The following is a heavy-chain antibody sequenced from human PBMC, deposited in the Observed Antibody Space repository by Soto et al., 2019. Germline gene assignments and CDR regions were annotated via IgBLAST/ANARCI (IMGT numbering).Heavy chain of an antibody. V-gene: IGHV4-4*07. D-gene: IGHD2-8*02. CDR2: IYTSGST. CDR3: GREMVFDSGGGRVWPGGSVLSSVAYYYYYRMYF. J-gene: IGHJ6*02. Sequence: SETLSLTCTVSGGSISSYYWSWIRQPAGKGLEWIGRIYTSGSTNYNPSLKSRVTMSVDTSKNQFSLKLSSVTAAATAVYYCGREMVFDSGGGRVWPGGSVLSSVAYYYYYRMYFSGQRSTVTVSS. CDR1: GGSISSYY.